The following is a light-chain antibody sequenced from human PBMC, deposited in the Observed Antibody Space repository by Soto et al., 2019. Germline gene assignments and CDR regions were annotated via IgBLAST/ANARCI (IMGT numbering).Light chain of an antibody. Sequence: QSVLTRPPSVSAAPGQKVTISCSGSSSNIGNNYVSWYQQVPGTAPKLLIYENNKRPSGIPDRFSGSKSGTSATLGITGLQTGDEADYYCGTWDSSLSAYVFGTGTKVTVL. CDR1: SSNIGNNY. CDR3: GTWDSSLSAYV. J-gene: IGLJ1*01. V-gene: IGLV1-51*02. CDR2: ENN.